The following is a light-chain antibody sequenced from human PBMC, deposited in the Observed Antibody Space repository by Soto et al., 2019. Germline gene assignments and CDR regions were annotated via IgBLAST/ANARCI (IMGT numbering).Light chain of an antibody. CDR3: QQYNKWYT. CDR2: GAS. CDR1: QSVSGK. Sequence: EIVMTQSPATLSVSPGERATLSCRASQSVSGKLAWYQQKPGQAPRLLIYGASTRATGVPARFSGSGSGTEFTLTMSSLQSEDFAVYYCQQYNKWYTFGQGTKLEIK. V-gene: IGKV3-15*01. J-gene: IGKJ2*01.